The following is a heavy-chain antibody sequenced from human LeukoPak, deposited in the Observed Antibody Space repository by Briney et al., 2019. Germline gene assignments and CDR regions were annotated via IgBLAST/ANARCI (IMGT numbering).Heavy chain of an antibody. CDR2: INPNSGGT. J-gene: IGHJ4*02. Sequence: GASVKVSCKASGYTFTGYYMHWVRQAPGQGLEWMGWINPNSGGTNYAQKFQGRVTMTRDTSISTAYMELSRLRSDDTAVYHCARTYYYDSSGYYYGYWGQGTLVTVSS. D-gene: IGHD3-22*01. CDR1: GYTFTGYY. CDR3: ARTYYYDSSGYYYGY. V-gene: IGHV1-2*02.